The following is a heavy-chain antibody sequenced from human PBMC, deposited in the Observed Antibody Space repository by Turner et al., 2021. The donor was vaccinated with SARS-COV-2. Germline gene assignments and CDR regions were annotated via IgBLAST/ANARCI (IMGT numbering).Heavy chain of an antibody. V-gene: IGHV3-7*03. Sequence: EVQLVESGGGLVQPGGSLRLSCAASGFTFSTYWMSWVRQAPGKGLEWVANIKEDGSEKYYVDSVKGRFTISRDNAKNSLYLQMNSLRAEDTAVYYCARSSVDSGYEDDYYYYYGMDVWGQGTTVTVSS. CDR3: ARSSVDSGYEDDYYYYYGMDV. CDR2: IKEDGSEK. J-gene: IGHJ6*02. D-gene: IGHD5-12*01. CDR1: GFTFSTYW.